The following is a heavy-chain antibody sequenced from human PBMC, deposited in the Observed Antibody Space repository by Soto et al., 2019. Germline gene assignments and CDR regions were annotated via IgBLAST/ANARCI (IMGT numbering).Heavy chain of an antibody. V-gene: IGHV4-39*01. CDR3: ARRVYSSSRGTRSWFDP. D-gene: IGHD6-6*01. J-gene: IGHJ5*02. CDR2: IYYSGST. Sequence: PSETLSLTCTVSGGSISSSSYYWGWIRQPPGKGLEWIGSIYYSGSTYYNPSLKSRVTISVDTSKNQFSLKPSSVTAADTAVYYCARRVYSSSRGTRSWFDPWGQGTLVTVSS. CDR1: GGSISSSSYY.